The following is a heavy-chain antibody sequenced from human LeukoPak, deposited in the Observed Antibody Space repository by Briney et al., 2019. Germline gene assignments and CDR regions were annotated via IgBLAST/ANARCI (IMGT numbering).Heavy chain of an antibody. CDR3: ARAPRDYYYYYGMDV. D-gene: IGHD2-21*02. CDR2: IYYSGST. Sequence: SSETLSLTCTVSGGSISSYYWSWIRQPPGKGLEWIGYIYYSGSTNYNPSLKSRVTILVDTSKNQFSLKLSSVTAADTAVYYCARAPRDYYYYYGMDVWGQGTTVTVSS. J-gene: IGHJ6*02. V-gene: IGHV4-59*08. CDR1: GGSISSYY.